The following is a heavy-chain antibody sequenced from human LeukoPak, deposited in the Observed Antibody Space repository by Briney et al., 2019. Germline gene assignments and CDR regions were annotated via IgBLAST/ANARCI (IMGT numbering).Heavy chain of an antibody. J-gene: IGHJ4*02. CDR3: AKGPVVPVATYFFDY. V-gene: IGHV3-30*04. CDR2: ISYDGSNK. D-gene: IGHD2-2*01. Sequence: GRSLRLSCAASGFTFSSYAMHWVRQAPGKGLEWVAVISYDGSNKYYADSVKGRFSISRDNSKNTLYVQMNSLSPEDTAVYYCAKGPVVPVATYFFDYWGQGTLVIVSS. CDR1: GFTFSSYA.